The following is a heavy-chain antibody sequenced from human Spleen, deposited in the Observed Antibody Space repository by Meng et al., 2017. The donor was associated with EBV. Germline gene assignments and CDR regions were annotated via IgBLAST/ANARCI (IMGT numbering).Heavy chain of an antibody. CDR3: ARGNYDILIKYYFDY. J-gene: IGHJ4*02. Sequence: GPGLVDASESLSLSCNCSGSSLSIRSSHFAWIRQPPGKGLEWSGSLYSSGNTYYSPSLKSRAAISVDKSKNQLSLKMSSVTAADTAVYYCARGNYDILIKYYFDYWGQGSLVTVSS. V-gene: IGHV4-39*07. CDR2: LYSSGNT. D-gene: IGHD3-9*01. CDR1: GSSLSIRSSH.